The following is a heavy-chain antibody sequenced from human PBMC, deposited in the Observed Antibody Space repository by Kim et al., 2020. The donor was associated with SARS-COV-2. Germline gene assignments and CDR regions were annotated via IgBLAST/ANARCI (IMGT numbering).Heavy chain of an antibody. CDR3: ARDPTNYGSGSYYNEDY. V-gene: IGHV1-2*06. J-gene: IGHJ4*02. CDR1: GYTFTGYY. Sequence: ASVKVSCKASGYTFTGYYMHWVRQAPGQGLEWMGRINPNSGGTNYAQKFQGRVTMTRDTSISTAYMELSRLRSDDTAVYYCARDPTNYGSGSYYNEDYWGQGTLVTVSS. D-gene: IGHD3-10*01. CDR2: INPNSGGT.